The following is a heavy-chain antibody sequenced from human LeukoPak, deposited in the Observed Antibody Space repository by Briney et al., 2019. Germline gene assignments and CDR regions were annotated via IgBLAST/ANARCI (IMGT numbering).Heavy chain of an antibody. CDR2: TYYRSKWYN. CDR3: ARARLGTPRIGAFDI. D-gene: IGHD7-27*01. CDR1: VDSVSSNSAA. Sequence: SQTLPLTCAISVDSVSSNSAAWNWIRQSPSRGLEWLRRTYYRSKWYNDYAVSVKSRITINPDTSKNQFSLQLNSVTPEDTAVYYCARARLGTPRIGAFDIWGQGTMVTVSS. V-gene: IGHV6-1*01. J-gene: IGHJ3*02.